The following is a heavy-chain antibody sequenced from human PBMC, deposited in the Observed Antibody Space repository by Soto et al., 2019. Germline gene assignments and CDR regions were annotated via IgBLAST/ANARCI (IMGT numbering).Heavy chain of an antibody. D-gene: IGHD2-2*01. J-gene: IGHJ4*02. V-gene: IGHV4-39*02. CDR1: GGSINYNSYH. Sequence: QLQLQESGPGLVKPSETLSLTCSVSGGSINYNSYHWGWIRQPPGQGLEWIGSIFYTGTAFYNPSLERRVTTSVDTSKNSFSLHLTSATAADTAVYFCARLVVVAPVANVWGQGTLVTVSS. CDR2: IFYTGTA. CDR3: ARLVVVAPVANV.